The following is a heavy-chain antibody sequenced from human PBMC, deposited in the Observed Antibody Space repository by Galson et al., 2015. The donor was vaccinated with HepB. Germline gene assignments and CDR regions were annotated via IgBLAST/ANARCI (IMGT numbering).Heavy chain of an antibody. CDR1: GFTFSSYS. CDR2: ISSSSSYI. CDR3: ARVVSSSWYTNWFDP. J-gene: IGHJ5*02. D-gene: IGHD6-13*01. V-gene: IGHV3-21*01. Sequence: SLRLSCAASGFTFSSYSMNWVRQAPGKGLEWASSISSSSSYIYYADSVKGRFTISRDNAKNSLYLQMNSLRAEDTAGYYCARVVSSSWYTNWFDPWGQGTLVTVSS.